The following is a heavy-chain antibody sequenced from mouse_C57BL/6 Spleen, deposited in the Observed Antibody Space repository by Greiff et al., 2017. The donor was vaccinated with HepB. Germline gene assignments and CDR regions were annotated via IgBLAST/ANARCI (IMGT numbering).Heavy chain of an antibody. CDR1: GYTFTDYE. D-gene: IGHD3-1*01. J-gene: IGHJ2*01. CDR3: TRGGLRFDY. Sequence: LVESGAELVRPGASVTLSCKASGYTFTDYEMHWVKQTPVHGLEWIGAIDPETGGTAYNQKFKGKAILTADKSSSTAYMELRSLTSEDSAVYYCTRGGLRFDYWGQGTTLTVSS. V-gene: IGHV1-15*01. CDR2: IDPETGGT.